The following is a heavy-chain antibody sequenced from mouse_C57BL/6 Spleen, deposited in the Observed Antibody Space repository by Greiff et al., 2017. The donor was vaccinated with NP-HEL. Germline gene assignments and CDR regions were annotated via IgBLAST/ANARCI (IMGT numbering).Heavy chain of an antibody. V-gene: IGHV1-85*01. J-gene: IGHJ2*01. CDR2: IYPRDGST. CDR3: ARGDYCGSSYEFYFDY. CDR1: GYTFTSYD. D-gene: IGHD1-1*01. Sequence: QVQLQQSGPELVKPGASVKLSCKASGYTFTSYDINWVKQRPGQGLEWIGWIYPRDGSTKYNEKFKGKATLTVDTSSSTVYMELHILTSEDSAVYFCARGDYCGSSYEFYFDYWGQGTTLTVSS.